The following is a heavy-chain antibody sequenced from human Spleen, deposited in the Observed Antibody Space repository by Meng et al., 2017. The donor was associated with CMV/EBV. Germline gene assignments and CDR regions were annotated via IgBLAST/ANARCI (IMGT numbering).Heavy chain of an antibody. J-gene: IGHJ4*02. D-gene: IGHD4/OR15-4a*01. CDR1: GFHFSKYN. V-gene: IGHV3-21*01. Sequence: GESLKISCAASGFHFSKYNMNWVRQAPGKGLEWVSFISSSGTYIYYADSVKGRFTISRDSATNSLFLQMNSLRVEDTAVYYCARGASYGADWHWGQGTLVTVSS. CDR3: ARGASYGADWH. CDR2: ISSSGTYI.